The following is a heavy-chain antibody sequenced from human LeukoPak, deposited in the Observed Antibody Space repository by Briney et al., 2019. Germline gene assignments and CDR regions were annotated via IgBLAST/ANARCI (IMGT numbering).Heavy chain of an antibody. V-gene: IGHV3-21*01. D-gene: IGHD3-10*01. J-gene: IGHJ4*02. CDR1: GFTFSSYS. CDR2: ISSSSSYI. Sequence: AGGSLRLSCAASGFTFSSYSMNWVRQAPGKGLEWVSSISSSSSYIYYADSVKGRFTISRDNSKNTLYLQMNSLRAEDTAVYYCARGPVLLLWFGELLLDYWGQGTLVTVSS. CDR3: ARGPVLLLWFGELLLDY.